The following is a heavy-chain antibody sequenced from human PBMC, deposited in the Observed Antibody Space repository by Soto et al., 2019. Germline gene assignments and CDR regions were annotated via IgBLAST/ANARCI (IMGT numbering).Heavy chain of an antibody. V-gene: IGHV1-3*01. J-gene: IGHJ4*02. CDR2: IKAANGNT. CDR3: ARDKVTTVTTGFDH. Sequence: GASVKVSCKASGYTFNNYAVRWVRQAPGQGLEWMGWIKAANGNTKYSQKFQGRVTITRDTSASTAYMELSSLRSEDTAVYYCARDKVTTVTTGFDHWGQGTLVTVSS. CDR1: GYTFNNYA. D-gene: IGHD4-17*01.